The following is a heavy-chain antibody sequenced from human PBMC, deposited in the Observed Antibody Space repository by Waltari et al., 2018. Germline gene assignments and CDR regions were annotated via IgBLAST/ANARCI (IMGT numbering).Heavy chain of an antibody. Sequence: QVQLVESGGGVVQPGRSLRLSCAASGLPFSSYAMHWVRQAPGKGLEWVAVISYDGSNKYYADSVKGRFTISRDNSKNTLYLQMNSLRAEDTAVYYCARDHDSEYYFDYWGQGTLVTVSS. CDR3: ARDHDSEYYFDY. D-gene: IGHD3-10*01. CDR1: GLPFSSYA. CDR2: ISYDGSNK. J-gene: IGHJ4*02. V-gene: IGHV3-30-3*01.